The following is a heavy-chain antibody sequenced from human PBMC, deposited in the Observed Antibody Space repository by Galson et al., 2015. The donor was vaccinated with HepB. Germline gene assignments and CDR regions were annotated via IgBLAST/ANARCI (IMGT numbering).Heavy chain of an antibody. CDR1: GFAFKFYS. CDR3: ARSVEGAFDS. CDR2: MTSDMRTI. J-gene: IGHJ4*02. Sequence: SLRLSCAASGFAFKFYSMNWVRQAAGRGLEWVSYMTSDMRTIKYADSVKGRFTISRDNVKNLVYLHMNSLGVEDTAHYFCARSVEGAFDSWGQGTLVIVSA. D-gene: IGHD2-2*01. V-gene: IGHV3-48*04.